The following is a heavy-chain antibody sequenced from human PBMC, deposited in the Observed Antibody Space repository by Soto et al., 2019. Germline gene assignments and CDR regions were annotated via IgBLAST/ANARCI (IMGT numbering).Heavy chain of an antibody. CDR3: PTQSPDYATRDFDY. Sequence: VQLAQSGAEVKKPGASVKVSCQASGYRFTKYDIHWVRQAPGKRLEWMGWVNAGNENTKSSQKFQGRVSITWDTAASTVYMELSSLRSEDTAVYFCPTQSPDYATRDFDYWGQGTLVTVSS. V-gene: IGHV1-3*01. CDR2: VNAGNENT. D-gene: IGHD4-17*01. J-gene: IGHJ4*02. CDR1: GYRFTKYD.